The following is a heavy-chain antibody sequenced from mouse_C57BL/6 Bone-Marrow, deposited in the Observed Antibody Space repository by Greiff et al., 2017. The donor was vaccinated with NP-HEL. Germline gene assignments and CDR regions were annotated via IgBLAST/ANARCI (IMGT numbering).Heavy chain of an antibody. CDR3: ARRYYGSIYYAMDY. V-gene: IGHV1-82*01. CDR1: GYAFSSSW. Sequence: VQLQESGPELVKPGASVKISCKASGYAFSSSWMNWVKQRPGKGLEWIGRIYPGDGDTNYNGKFKGKATLTADKSSITAYMQLSSLTSEDSAVYFCARRYYGSIYYAMDYWGQGTSVTVSS. J-gene: IGHJ4*01. CDR2: IYPGDGDT. D-gene: IGHD1-1*01.